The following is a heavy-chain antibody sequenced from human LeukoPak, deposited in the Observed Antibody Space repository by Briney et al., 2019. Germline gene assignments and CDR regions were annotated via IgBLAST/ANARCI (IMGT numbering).Heavy chain of an antibody. CDR2: ISYDGSNK. D-gene: IGHD2-2*02. CDR3: AKAGELGYCSSTSCYIGY. J-gene: IGHJ4*02. V-gene: IGHV3-30*18. Sequence: GGSLRLSCAASGFTFSSYGMHCVRQAPGKGLEWVAVISYDGSNKYYADSVKGRFTISRDNSKNTLYLQMNSLRAEDTAVYYCAKAGELGYCSSTSCYIGYWGQGTLVTVSS. CDR1: GFTFSSYG.